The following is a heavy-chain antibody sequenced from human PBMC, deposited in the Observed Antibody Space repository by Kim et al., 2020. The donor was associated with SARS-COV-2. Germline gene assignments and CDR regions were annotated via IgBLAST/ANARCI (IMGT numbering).Heavy chain of an antibody. V-gene: IGHV3-48*04. CDR1: GFVFSSYS. Sequence: GGSLRLSCEASGFVFSSYSMNWVRQAPGKGLEWVSYISGQSGTQYYAGSVKGRFTISRDNAKNSLFLQMDSLRVDDTAVYYCGRDVWGYYDPSGYLGALDIWGQGTVVTVSS. CDR2: ISGQSGTQ. CDR3: GRDVWGYYDPSGYLGALDI. J-gene: IGHJ3*02. D-gene: IGHD3-22*01.